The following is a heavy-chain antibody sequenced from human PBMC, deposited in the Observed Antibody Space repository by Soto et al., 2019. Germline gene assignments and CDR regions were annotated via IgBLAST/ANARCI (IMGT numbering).Heavy chain of an antibody. CDR2: ISAYNGNT. CDR1: GYTFTSYG. J-gene: IGHJ3*02. V-gene: IGHV1-18*01. D-gene: IGHD2-15*01. Sequence: GASVKVSCKASGYTFTSYGISWVRQAPGQGLEWMGWISAYNGNTNYAQKLQGRVTMTTDTSTSTAYMELRSLRSDDTAVYYCARGGFFRGKLAERLGYGSGGSCLRAFDIWG. CDR3: ARGGFFRGKLAERLGYGSGGSCLRAFDI.